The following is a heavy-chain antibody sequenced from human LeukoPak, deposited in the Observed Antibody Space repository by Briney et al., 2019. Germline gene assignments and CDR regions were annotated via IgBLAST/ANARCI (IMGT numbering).Heavy chain of an antibody. CDR1: GFTFSKNW. D-gene: IGHD2/OR15-2a*01. CDR3: AKYLSRAFDC. V-gene: IGHV3-7*01. J-gene: IGHJ4*02. Sequence: GGPLRLSCAASGFTFSKNWMAWLRQAPGKGPELVAHINHDGSHTGYVDSVKGRFTISRDNSKNSLYLQLNSLRAEDTAMYYCAKYLSRAFDCWGQGSLITVSS. CDR2: INHDGSHT.